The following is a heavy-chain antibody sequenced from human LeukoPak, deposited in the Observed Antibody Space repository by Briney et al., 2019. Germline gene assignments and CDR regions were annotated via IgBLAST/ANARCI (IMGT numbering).Heavy chain of an antibody. J-gene: IGHJ4*02. Sequence: PSETLSLTCTVSGGSISSSSYYWDWIRQPPGKGLEWIGSIYYSGSTNYNPSLKSRVTISVDTSKNQFSLKLSSVTAADTAVYYCARHESSFGDFWSGYRFDYWGQGTLVTVSS. CDR2: IYYSGST. CDR3: ARHESSFGDFWSGYRFDY. D-gene: IGHD3-3*01. CDR1: GGSISSSSYY. V-gene: IGHV4-39*01.